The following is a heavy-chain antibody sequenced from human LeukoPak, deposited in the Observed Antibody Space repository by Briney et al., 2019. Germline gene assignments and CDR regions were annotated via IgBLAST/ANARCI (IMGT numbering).Heavy chain of an antibody. CDR1: GFAFSSDW. CDR2: IKPDEGEK. D-gene: IGHD3-10*01. J-gene: IGHJ2*01. V-gene: IGHV3-7*01. CDR3: VRYYTRQSWYFDL. Sequence: GGSLRLSCVASGFAFSSDWMIWVRQAPGKGLEWVANIKPDEGEKYYVDSVKGRFTVSRDNAKNSLYLQMNSLRADDTAVYYCVRYYTRQSWYFDLWGRGTLVAVPS.